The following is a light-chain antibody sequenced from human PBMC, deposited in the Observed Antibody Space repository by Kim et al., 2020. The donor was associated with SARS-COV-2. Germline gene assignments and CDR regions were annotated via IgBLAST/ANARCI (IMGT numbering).Light chain of an antibody. CDR3: QHYGNSPYT. V-gene: IGKV3-20*01. J-gene: IGKJ2*01. CDR2: GAS. Sequence: EIALTQSPGTLSLSPGEGATLSCRASQAITNSYLAWYQQKPGQAPRLLIFGASSRATGIPNRFSGSGSGTDFTLTISRLEPEDFAVYYCQHYGNSPYTFGQGTKLEI. CDR1: QAITNSY.